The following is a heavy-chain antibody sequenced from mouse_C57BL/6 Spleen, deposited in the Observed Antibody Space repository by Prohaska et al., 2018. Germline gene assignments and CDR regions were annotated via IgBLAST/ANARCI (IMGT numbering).Heavy chain of an antibody. CDR2: VYPYNGGT. D-gene: IGHD2-4*01. V-gene: IGHV1-36*01. J-gene: IGHJ4*01. CDR1: GFTFTDYY. Sequence: SGFTFTDYYMHWVQQSHGKSLEWIGLVYPYNGGTSYNQKFKGKATLTVDTSSSTAYMELNSLTSEDSAVYYCALIYYDYDGHAMDYWGQGTSVTVSS. CDR3: ALIYYDYDGHAMDY.